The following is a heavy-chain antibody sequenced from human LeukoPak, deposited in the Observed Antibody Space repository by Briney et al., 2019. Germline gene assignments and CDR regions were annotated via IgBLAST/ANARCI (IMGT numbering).Heavy chain of an antibody. CDR2: LYYSGST. CDR3: AMGMSYYYYMDV. CDR1: GDSISSGNYY. Sequence: SETLSLTCSVSGDSISSGNYYWGWIRQPPGKGLEWIGNLYYSGSTYYYPSFKSRVTISVDTSKNQFSLKLSSVTAADTAVYYCAMGMSYYYYMDVWGKGTTVTVSS. J-gene: IGHJ6*03. V-gene: IGHV4-39*01. D-gene: IGHD7-27*01.